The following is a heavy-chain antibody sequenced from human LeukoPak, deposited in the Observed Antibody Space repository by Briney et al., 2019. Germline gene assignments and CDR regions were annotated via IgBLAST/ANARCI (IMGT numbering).Heavy chain of an antibody. D-gene: IGHD5-18*01. V-gene: IGHV3-30*02. Sequence: GGSLRLSCAAFGFTFSSYGMSWVRQAPGKGLEWVAFIRYDGSNKYYADSVKGRFTISRDNSKNTLYLQMNSLRAEDTAVYYCAKDGVRGYSYGYKIKWFDPWGQGTLVTVSS. CDR2: IRYDGSNK. J-gene: IGHJ5*02. CDR3: AKDGVRGYSYGYKIKWFDP. CDR1: GFTFSSYG.